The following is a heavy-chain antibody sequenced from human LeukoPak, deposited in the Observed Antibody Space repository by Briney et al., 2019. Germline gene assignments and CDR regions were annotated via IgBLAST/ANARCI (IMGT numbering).Heavy chain of an antibody. Sequence: SVKVSCKASGGTFNSYAISWVRQAPGQGLEWMGGIIPISGTANYAQKFQGRVTMTTNTSISTAYMELSSLRSEDTAVYYCARGAPGSYCSGGSCPYFDYWGQGTLVSVSS. V-gene: IGHV1-69*05. CDR3: ARGAPGSYCSGGSCPYFDY. D-gene: IGHD2-15*01. CDR2: IIPISGTA. CDR1: GGTFNSYA. J-gene: IGHJ4*02.